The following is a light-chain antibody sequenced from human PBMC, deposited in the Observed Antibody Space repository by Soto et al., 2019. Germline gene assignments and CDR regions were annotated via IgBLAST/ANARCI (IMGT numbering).Light chain of an antibody. J-gene: IGLJ1*01. CDR2: GTN. Sequence: QSVLTQPPSVSGAPGQRVTISCTGSRSNIGAGYDVHWYQQLPETAPKLLISGTNNRPSGVPDRFSASKSGTSASLAITGLQPEDEAHYYCQTYDTSLLGSNVLGTGTKLTVL. CDR1: RSNIGAGYD. CDR3: QTYDTSLLGSNV. V-gene: IGLV1-40*01.